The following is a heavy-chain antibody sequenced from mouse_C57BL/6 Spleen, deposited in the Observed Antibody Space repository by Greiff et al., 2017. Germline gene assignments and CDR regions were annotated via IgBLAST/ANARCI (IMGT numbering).Heavy chain of an antibody. J-gene: IGHJ2*01. D-gene: IGHD2-1*01. V-gene: IGHV1-61*01. CDR2: IYPSDSET. CDR3: ARFGNSYYFDY. Sequence: QVQLQQPGAELVRPGSSVKLSCKASGYTFTSYWMDWVKQRPGQGLEWIGNIYPSDSETHYNQKFKDKATLTVDKSSSTAYMQLSSLTSEDSAVYYCARFGNSYYFDYWGQGTTLTVSS. CDR1: GYTFTSYW.